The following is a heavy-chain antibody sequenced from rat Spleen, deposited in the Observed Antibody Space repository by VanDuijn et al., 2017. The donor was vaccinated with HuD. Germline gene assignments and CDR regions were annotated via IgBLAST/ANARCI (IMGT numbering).Heavy chain of an antibody. CDR2: ISTGGGNT. CDR1: GFTFSDYA. D-gene: IGHD1-6*01. CDR3: VRHALMYTTDPFAY. Sequence: EVQLVESGGGLVQPGRSLKFSCAASGFTFSDYAMAWVRQAPKKGLEWVASISTGGGNTYYRDSVKVRFTFSRDNAKNTLYLQMDSLRSEDTATYYCVRHALMYTTDPFAYWGQGTLVTVSS. V-gene: IGHV5S23*01. J-gene: IGHJ3*01.